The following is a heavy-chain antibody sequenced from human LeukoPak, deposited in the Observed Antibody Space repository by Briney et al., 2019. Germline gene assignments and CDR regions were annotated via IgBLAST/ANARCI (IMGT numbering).Heavy chain of an antibody. CDR2: IYYSGST. Sequence: SETLSFTCTVSGGSISSSSYYWGWIRQPPGKGLEWIGSIYYSGSTYYNPSLKSRVTISVDTSKNQFSLKLSSVTAADTAVYYCARQLGRDLNWFDPWGQGTLVTVSS. CDR1: GGSISSSSYY. J-gene: IGHJ5*02. V-gene: IGHV4-39*01. CDR3: ARQLGRDLNWFDP. D-gene: IGHD1-26*01.